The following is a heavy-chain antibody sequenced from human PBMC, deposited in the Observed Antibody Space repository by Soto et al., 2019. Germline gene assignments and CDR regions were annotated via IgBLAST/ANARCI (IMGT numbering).Heavy chain of an antibody. CDR1: GGSISSGGYY. CDR2: IYYSGST. D-gene: IGHD3-22*01. Sequence: QVQLQESGPGLVKPSQTLSLTCTVSGGSISSGGYYWSWIRQHPGKGLEWIGYIYYSGSTYYNPSVKSRVTISVDTSKNQFSLKLSSVTAADTAVYYCARVKKYWGSSGNWFDPWGQGTLVTVSS. CDR3: ARVKKYWGSSGNWFDP. V-gene: IGHV4-31*03. J-gene: IGHJ5*02.